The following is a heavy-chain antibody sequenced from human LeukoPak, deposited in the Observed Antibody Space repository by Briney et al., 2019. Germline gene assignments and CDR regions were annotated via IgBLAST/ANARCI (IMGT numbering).Heavy chain of an antibody. Sequence: SETLSLTCTVSGGSISSSSYYWGWIRQPPGKGLEWIGSIYYSGSTYYNPSLKSRVTISVDTSKNQFPLKLSSVTAADTAVYYCAIYDYGDYGLYDYWGQGTLVTVSS. V-gene: IGHV4-39*01. CDR3: AIYDYGDYGLYDY. D-gene: IGHD4-17*01. J-gene: IGHJ4*02. CDR1: GGSISSSSYY. CDR2: IYYSGST.